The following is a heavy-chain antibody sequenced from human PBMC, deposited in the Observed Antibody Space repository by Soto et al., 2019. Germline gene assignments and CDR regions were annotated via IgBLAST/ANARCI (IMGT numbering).Heavy chain of an antibody. V-gene: IGHV3-7*05. D-gene: IGHD6-6*01. J-gene: IGHJ4*01. CDR3: AKGWGPVSSSSLRHYFDY. CDR2: VNQDGSEK. Sequence: EVQLVESGGGLVQPGGSLRLACAASGFTFSTYWMSWVRQAPGKGLEWVANVNQDGSEKYYVDSVKGRFTISRDNAKNPLYLKMNSLGAEDTAVNYCAKGWGPVSSSSLRHYFDYWGQEPWSPSPQ. CDR1: GFTFSTYW.